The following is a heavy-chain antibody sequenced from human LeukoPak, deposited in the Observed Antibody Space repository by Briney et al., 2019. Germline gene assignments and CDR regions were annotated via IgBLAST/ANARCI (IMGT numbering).Heavy chain of an antibody. D-gene: IGHD2-2*01. Sequence: ASVKVSCKASGYTFTCYYMHWVRQAPGQGLEWMGIINPSGGSTSYAQKFQGRVTMTRDTSTSTVYMELSSLRSEDTAVYYCARDRGVDCSSTSCYRYYYYYMDVWGKGTTVTISS. CDR1: GYTFTCYY. CDR2: INPSGGST. CDR3: ARDRGVDCSSTSCYRYYYYYMDV. V-gene: IGHV1-46*01. J-gene: IGHJ6*03.